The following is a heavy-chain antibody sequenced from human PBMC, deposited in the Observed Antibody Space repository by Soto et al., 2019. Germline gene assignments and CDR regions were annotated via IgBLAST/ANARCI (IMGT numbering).Heavy chain of an antibody. CDR3: ARDLSVVVPAAKKDYGMDV. D-gene: IGHD2-2*01. Sequence: QVQLVQSGAEVKKPGASVKVSCKASGYTFTSYAMHWVRQAPGQRLEWMGWINAGNGNTKYSQKFQGRVTITRDTSASTAYMELSSLRSDDTAVYYCARDLSVVVPAAKKDYGMDVWGQGTTVTVSS. CDR1: GYTFTSYA. CDR2: INAGNGNT. J-gene: IGHJ6*02. V-gene: IGHV1-3*01.